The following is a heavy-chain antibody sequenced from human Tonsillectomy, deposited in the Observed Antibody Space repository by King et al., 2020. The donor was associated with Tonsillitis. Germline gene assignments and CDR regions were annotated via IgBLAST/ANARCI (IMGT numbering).Heavy chain of an antibody. CDR1: GFTLSYHW. D-gene: IGHD2-15*01. CDR3: AETAVG. V-gene: IGHV3-7*01. J-gene: IGHJ4*02. CDR2: INQDGSEK. Sequence: VQLVESGGGLVQPGGSLRLSCAASGFTLSYHWMFWVRQAPGKGLELVANINQDGSEKNYVDSVKGRFTNSRDNAKNSLYLQMNSLRAEDTAVYYCAETAVGWGQGTLVTVSS.